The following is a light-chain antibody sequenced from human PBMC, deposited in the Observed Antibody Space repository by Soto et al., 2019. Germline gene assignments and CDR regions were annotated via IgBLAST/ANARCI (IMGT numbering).Light chain of an antibody. CDR2: GNS. V-gene: IGLV1-40*01. CDR1: NSNIGAGYD. CDR3: QSYDSSLSGVV. Sequence: QAVVTQPPSVSGAPGQRVTISCTGSNSNIGAGYDVHWYQQLPGTAPKLLIYGNSNRPSGVPDRFSGSKSGTSASLAITGLQAEDEADYYCQSYDSSLSGVVFGGGTQLTVL. J-gene: IGLJ2*01.